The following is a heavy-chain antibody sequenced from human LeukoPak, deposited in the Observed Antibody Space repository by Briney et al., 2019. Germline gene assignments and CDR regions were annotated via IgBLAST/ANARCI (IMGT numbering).Heavy chain of an antibody. CDR1: GYSFTSYW. Sequence: GESLKISCKGSGYSFTSYWIGWVRQMPGKGLEWMGIIYPGDSDTRYSPSFQGQVTISADKSISTAYLQWSSLKASDTAMYYCARPRSSGTAYDAFDIWGQGTMVTVSP. D-gene: IGHD3-10*01. CDR2: IYPGDSDT. V-gene: IGHV5-51*01. CDR3: ARPRSSGTAYDAFDI. J-gene: IGHJ3*02.